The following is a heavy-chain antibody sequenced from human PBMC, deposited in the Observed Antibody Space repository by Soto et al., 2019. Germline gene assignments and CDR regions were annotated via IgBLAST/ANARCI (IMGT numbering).Heavy chain of an antibody. V-gene: IGHV4-4*02. CDR2: VSHSGST. D-gene: IGHD3-22*01. Sequence: SETLSLTCAVSGGSISSNDWWNWVRQAPGKGLEWIGEVSHSGSTNYSPSLRGRITISVDKSKNQFSLKLTSVTAADTAVYYCARAYDRTSSPARYFDLWGLGTLVTVSS. CDR1: GGSISSNDW. CDR3: ARAYDRTSSPARYFDL. J-gene: IGHJ4*02.